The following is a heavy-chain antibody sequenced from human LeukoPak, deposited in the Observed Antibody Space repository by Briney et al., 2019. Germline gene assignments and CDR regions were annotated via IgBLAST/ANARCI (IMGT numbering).Heavy chain of an antibody. CDR1: GFTFSNAW. CDR2: IKSKTDGGTT. CDR3: TTVSLYYYDSSGYYQGAY. D-gene: IGHD3-22*01. Sequence: GGSLRLSCAASGFTFSNAWMSWVRQAPGKGLEWVGRIKSKTDGGTTDYAAPVKGRFTISRDDSKNTLYLQMNSLKTEDTAVYYCTTVSLYYYDSSGYYQGAYWGRGTLVTVSS. J-gene: IGHJ4*02. V-gene: IGHV3-15*01.